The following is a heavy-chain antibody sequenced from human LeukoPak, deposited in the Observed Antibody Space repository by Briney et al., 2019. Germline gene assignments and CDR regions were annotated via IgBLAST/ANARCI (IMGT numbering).Heavy chain of an antibody. CDR2: IYYSGST. J-gene: IGHJ3*02. Sequence: SETLSLTCSVSGGSISSYYWSWIRQPPGKGLEGIGYIYYSGSTNYNPSLKSRVTISVDTSKNQFSLKLSSVTTADTAVYYCARERSVAGSDAFDIWGQGTMVTVSS. V-gene: IGHV4-59*01. CDR1: GGSISSYY. D-gene: IGHD6-19*01. CDR3: ARERSVAGSDAFDI.